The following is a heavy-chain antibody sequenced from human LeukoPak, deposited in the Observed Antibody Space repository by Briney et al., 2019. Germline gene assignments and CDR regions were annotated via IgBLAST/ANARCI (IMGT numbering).Heavy chain of an antibody. CDR3: ARGTHKYCSSTSCYLNFDY. Sequence: SVKVSCKASRGTFSSYAISWVRQAPGQGLEWMGGIIPIFGTANYAQKFRGRVTITADESTSTAYMELSSLRSEDTAVYYCARGTHKYCSSTSCYLNFDYWGQGTLVTVSS. J-gene: IGHJ4*02. D-gene: IGHD2-2*01. V-gene: IGHV1-69*13. CDR2: IIPIFGTA. CDR1: RGTFSSYA.